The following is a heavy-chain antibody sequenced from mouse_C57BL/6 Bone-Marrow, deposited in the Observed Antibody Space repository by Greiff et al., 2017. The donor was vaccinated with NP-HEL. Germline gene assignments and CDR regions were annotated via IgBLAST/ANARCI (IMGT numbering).Heavy chain of an antibody. CDR3: ARGDSWFAY. V-gene: IGHV14-2*01. Sequence: VQLQQSGAELVKPGASVKLSCTASGFNIKDYYMHWVKQRTEQGLEWIGRIDPEDGETKYAPKCQGKATITADTSSNTAYLQLSSLTSEDTAVYYCARGDSWFAYWGQGTLVTVSA. D-gene: IGHD3-3*01. J-gene: IGHJ3*01. CDR1: GFNIKDYY. CDR2: IDPEDGET.